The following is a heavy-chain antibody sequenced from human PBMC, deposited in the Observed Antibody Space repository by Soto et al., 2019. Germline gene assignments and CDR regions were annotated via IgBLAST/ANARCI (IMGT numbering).Heavy chain of an antibody. V-gene: IGHV5-51*01. J-gene: IGHJ6*02. CDR3: ARQGGGSYFLLAGGMDV. Sequence: GESLNISCKGSGYSFTSYWIGLVRQMPGKGLEWMGIIYPGDSDIRYSPSFQGQVTISADKSISTAYLQWSGLKASDTAMYYCARQGGGSYFLLAGGMDVWGQGTTVTVSS. CDR2: IYPGDSDI. D-gene: IGHD1-26*01. CDR1: GYSFTSYW.